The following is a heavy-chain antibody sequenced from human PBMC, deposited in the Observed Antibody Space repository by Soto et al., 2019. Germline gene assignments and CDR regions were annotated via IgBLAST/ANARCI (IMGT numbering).Heavy chain of an antibody. CDR1: RFTFSSYA. V-gene: IGHV3-23*01. CDR2: ISGSGVST. CDR3: ASGSSRSFYYGMDV. D-gene: IGHD1-26*01. J-gene: IGHJ6*02. Sequence: EVQLLESGGGLVQPGGSLRLSCAASRFTFSSYAMTWVRQAPGKGLEWVSAISGSGVSTYYAGSVKGRFTISRDNSMNTFYRQMNSLRSEDMAVYYCASGSSRSFYYGMDVWGQGTTVTVSS.